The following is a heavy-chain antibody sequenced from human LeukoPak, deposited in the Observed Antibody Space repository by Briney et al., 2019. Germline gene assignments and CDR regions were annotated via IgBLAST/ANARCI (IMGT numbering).Heavy chain of an antibody. CDR3: ARPYCSSTSCYSFPY. J-gene: IGHJ4*02. V-gene: IGHV5-51*01. D-gene: IGHD2-2*01. Sequence: GESLKISCKGSGYSFTSYWIGWVRQMPGKGLEWMGIIYPGDSDTRYSPPFQGQVTISADKSISTAYLQWSSLKASDTAMYYCARPYCSSTSCYSFPYWGQGTLVTVSS. CDR1: GYSFTSYW. CDR2: IYPGDSDT.